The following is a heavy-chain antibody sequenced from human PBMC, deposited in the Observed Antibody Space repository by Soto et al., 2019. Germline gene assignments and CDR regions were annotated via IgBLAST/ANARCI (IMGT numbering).Heavy chain of an antibody. CDR3: ARDKGEDDFWIRDYGMDV. V-gene: IGHV1-18*01. CDR2: ISAYNGNT. Sequence: ASVKVSCKASGYTFTSYGISWVRQAPGQGLEWMGWISAYNGNTNYAQKLQGRVTMTTDTSTSTAYMELRSLRSDDTAVYYCARDKGEDDFWIRDYGMDVWGQGTTVTVSS. J-gene: IGHJ6*02. D-gene: IGHD1-1*01. CDR1: GYTFTSYG.